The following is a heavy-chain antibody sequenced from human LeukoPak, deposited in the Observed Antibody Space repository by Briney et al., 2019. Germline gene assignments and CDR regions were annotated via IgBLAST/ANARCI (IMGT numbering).Heavy chain of an antibody. CDR3: TTDLLDY. V-gene: IGHV3-15*01. CDR1: GFTVSTDGFTFNNAW. Sequence: KPGGSLRLSCAASGFTVSTDGFTFNNAWMSWVRQAPGKGLECVGRIKSKSDGGTTDYGATVKGRFTFSRDDSKNTVYLQMNSLKSEYTAVYYCTTDLLDYWGQGTLVTVSS. J-gene: IGHJ4*02. CDR2: IKSKSDGGTT.